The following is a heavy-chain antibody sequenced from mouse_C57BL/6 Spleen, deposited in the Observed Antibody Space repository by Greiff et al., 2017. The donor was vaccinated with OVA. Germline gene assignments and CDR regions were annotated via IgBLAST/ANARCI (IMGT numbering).Heavy chain of an antibody. CDR3: AKNWEGLYAMDY. Sequence: EVKLVESGGGLVKPGGSLKLSCAASGFTFSDYGMHWVRQAPEKGLEWVAYISSGSSTIYYADTVKGRFTISRDNAKNTLFLQMTSLRSEDTAMYYCAKNWEGLYAMDYWGQGTSVTVSS. D-gene: IGHD4-1*01. CDR2: ISSGSSTI. V-gene: IGHV5-17*01. J-gene: IGHJ4*01. CDR1: GFTFSDYG.